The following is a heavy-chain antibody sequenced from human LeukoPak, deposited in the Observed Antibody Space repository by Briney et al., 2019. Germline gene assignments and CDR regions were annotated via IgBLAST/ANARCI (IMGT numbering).Heavy chain of an antibody. J-gene: IGHJ4*02. CDR1: GGSISSYY. D-gene: IGHD1-26*01. Sequence: SETLSLTCTVSGGSISSYYWSWIRQPAGKGLEWIGRIYSSGSTNYNASLKSRVSMSLDTSKNHFSLKLSSVTAADTAVVYCSKENSGSDKQFDYWGQGNLVTVS. V-gene: IGHV4-4*07. CDR2: IYSSGST. CDR3: SKENSGSDKQFDY.